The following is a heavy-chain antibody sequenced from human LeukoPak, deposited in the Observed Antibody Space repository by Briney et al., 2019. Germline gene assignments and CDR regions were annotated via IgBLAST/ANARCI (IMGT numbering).Heavy chain of an antibody. Sequence: GGSLRLSCAASGFTFDDYAMHWVRQAPRKGLEWVSGISWNSGSIGYADSVKGRFTISRDNAKNSLYLQMNSLRAEDTALYYCAKDVLQNYYDSTPGPMDVWGQGTTVTVSS. J-gene: IGHJ6*02. CDR1: GFTFDDYA. CDR2: ISWNSGSI. CDR3: AKDVLQNYYDSTPGPMDV. D-gene: IGHD3-22*01. V-gene: IGHV3-9*01.